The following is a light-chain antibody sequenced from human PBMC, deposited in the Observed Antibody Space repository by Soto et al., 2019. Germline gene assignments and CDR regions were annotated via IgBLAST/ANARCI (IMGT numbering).Light chain of an antibody. CDR3: QQRSNWPPN. Sequence: EIVLTQSPATLSLSPGERATLSCRASQSVSSYLAWYQQKPGQAPRLLIYDASNRATGIPARFSGSGSGTDFTLTISSLVPEDFAVYYCQQRSNWPPNFGPGTKVDIK. CDR1: QSVSSY. J-gene: IGKJ3*01. V-gene: IGKV3-11*01. CDR2: DAS.